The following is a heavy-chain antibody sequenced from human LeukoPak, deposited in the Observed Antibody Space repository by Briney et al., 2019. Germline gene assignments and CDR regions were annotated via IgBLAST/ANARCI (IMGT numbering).Heavy chain of an antibody. Sequence: PGGSLGLSCAASGFTFSSYAMSWVRQAPGKGLEWVSAISGSGGSTYYADSVKGRFTISRDNSKNTLYLQMNSLRAEDTAVYYCAKGYYYDSSGYFFDYWGQGTLVAVSS. CDR2: ISGSGGST. CDR3: AKGYYYDSSGYFFDY. CDR1: GFTFSSYA. D-gene: IGHD3-22*01. J-gene: IGHJ4*02. V-gene: IGHV3-23*01.